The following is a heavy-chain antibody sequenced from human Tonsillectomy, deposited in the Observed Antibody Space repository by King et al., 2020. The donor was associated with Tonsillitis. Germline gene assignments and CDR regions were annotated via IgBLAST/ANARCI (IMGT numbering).Heavy chain of an antibody. V-gene: IGHV3-74*02. D-gene: IGHD6-13*01. CDR2: INSDGSST. Sequence: VQLVESGGGLGQPGGSLRLSGAASGFTFSSDWMHWVRQAPGMGLVWVSRINSDGSSTYYADSVKGRFTISRDNAKNTLYLQMNSLRAEDTAVYYCARGTPGYADSWLYWGQGTLVTVSS. J-gene: IGHJ4*02. CDR3: ARGTPGYADSWLY. CDR1: GFTFSSDW.